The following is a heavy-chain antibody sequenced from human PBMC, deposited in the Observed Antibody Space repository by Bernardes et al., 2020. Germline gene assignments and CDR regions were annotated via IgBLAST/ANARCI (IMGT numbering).Heavy chain of an antibody. Sequence: GGSLRLSCAASGFTFSSYGMHWVRQAPGKGLEWVAVISYDGGNKYYADSVKGRFTISRDNSKNTLYLQMNSLRAEDTAVYYCAKESIAARLDYYGMDVWGKGTTVTVSS. CDR3: AKESIAARLDYYGMDV. CDR1: GFTFSSYG. V-gene: IGHV3-30*18. J-gene: IGHJ6*04. D-gene: IGHD6-6*01. CDR2: ISYDGGNK.